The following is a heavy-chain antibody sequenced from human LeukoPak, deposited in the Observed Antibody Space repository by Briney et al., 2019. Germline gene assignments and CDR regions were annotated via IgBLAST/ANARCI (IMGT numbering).Heavy chain of an antibody. V-gene: IGHV4-39*01. D-gene: IGHD3-22*01. CDR1: GGPISSSSYY. CDR3: ARHGYYYHTSGYFGY. CDR2: IYYSGST. J-gene: IGHJ4*02. Sequence: SETLSLTCTVSGGPISSSSYYWGWIRQPPGKGLEWIGSIYYSGSTYYSPSLKSRVSISVDTSKNQFSLNLTSVTAADTALYYCARHGYYYHTSGYFGYWGQGTLVTVSS.